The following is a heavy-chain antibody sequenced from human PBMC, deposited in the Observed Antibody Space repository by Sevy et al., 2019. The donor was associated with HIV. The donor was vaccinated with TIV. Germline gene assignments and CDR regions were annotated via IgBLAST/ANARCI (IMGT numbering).Heavy chain of an antibody. D-gene: IGHD3-10*01. CDR2: IWYDGSNK. CDR1: GFTFSSYG. J-gene: IGHJ6*02. Sequence: GGSLRLSCAASGFTFSSYGMHWVRQAPGKGLEWVAVIWYDGSNKYYADSVKGRFTISRDNSKKTLYLQMNSLRAEDTAVYYCARDRVRGVKYYYYGMDVWGQGTTVTVSS. V-gene: IGHV3-33*01. CDR3: ARDRVRGVKYYYYGMDV.